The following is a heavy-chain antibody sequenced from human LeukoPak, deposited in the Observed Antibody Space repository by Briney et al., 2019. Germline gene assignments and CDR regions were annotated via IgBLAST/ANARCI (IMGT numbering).Heavy chain of an antibody. CDR1: GFTFSRYW. Sequence: GGSLRLSCEASGFTFSRYWMSWVGKAPGKGREGVANIKQDESETYYVDSVKGRFTISRDNAKNSLYLQMNSLRAEDTAVYYCARDRFDPWYSSSWHYGMDVWGQGTTVTVSS. D-gene: IGHD6-13*01. J-gene: IGHJ6*02. CDR2: IKQDESET. CDR3: ARDRFDPWYSSSWHYGMDV. V-gene: IGHV3-7*01.